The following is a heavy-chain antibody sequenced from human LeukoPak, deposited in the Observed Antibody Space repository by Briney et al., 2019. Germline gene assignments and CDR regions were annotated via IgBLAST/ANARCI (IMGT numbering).Heavy chain of an antibody. J-gene: IGHJ3*02. Sequence: GGSLKLSCAASGFTFSGSVMHWVRQAAGEGLEWVGRIRSKRNNYATAYAASVKGRFTISRDDSKNTDYLHMDSLKTEDTAMYYCSKLEDSSPIEVALDIWGQGTVVTVSS. V-gene: IGHV3-73*01. CDR2: IRSKRNNYAT. CDR3: SKLEDSSPIEVALDI. D-gene: IGHD6-13*01. CDR1: GFTFSGSV.